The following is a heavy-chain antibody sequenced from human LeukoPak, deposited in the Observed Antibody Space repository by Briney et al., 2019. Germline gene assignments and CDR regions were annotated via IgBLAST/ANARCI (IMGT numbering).Heavy chain of an antibody. CDR2: IYTSGST. Sequence: PSETLSLTCTVSGGSISSYYWSWIRQPPGKGLEWIGYIYTSGSTNYNPSLKSRVTISVDTSKNQFSLKLSSVTAADTAVYCCAGYSYGYSVYWGQGTLVTVSS. D-gene: IGHD5-18*01. J-gene: IGHJ4*02. V-gene: IGHV4-4*09. CDR3: AGYSYGYSVY. CDR1: GGSISSYY.